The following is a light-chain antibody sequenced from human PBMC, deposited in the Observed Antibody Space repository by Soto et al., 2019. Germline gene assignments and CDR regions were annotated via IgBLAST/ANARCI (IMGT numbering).Light chain of an antibody. CDR3: LQYNTFART. V-gene: IGKV1-5*03. CDR1: QSISTW. CDR2: KAS. J-gene: IGKJ1*01. Sequence: DIQMTQSPSTLSASVGDRVTITCRASQSISTWLAWYQQKPGKTPKVLIYKASTSASGVPTRFSGSGAGTEFTLTISSLQPDDFAIYYCLQYNTFARTFGQGTRVEIK.